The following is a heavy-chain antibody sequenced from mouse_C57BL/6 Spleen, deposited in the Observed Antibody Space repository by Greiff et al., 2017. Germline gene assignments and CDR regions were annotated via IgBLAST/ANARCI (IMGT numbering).Heavy chain of an antibody. CDR2: INPNNGGT. J-gene: IGHJ2*01. D-gene: IGHD1-1*01. CDR1: GYTFTDYY. V-gene: IGHV1-26*01. Sequence: VQLQQSGPELVKPGASVKISCKASGYTFTDYYMNWVKQSHGKSLEWIGDINPNNGGTSYNQKFKGKATLTVDKSSSTAYMELRSLTSEDSAVYYCARETFITTVPDYWGQGTTLTVSS. CDR3: ARETFITTVPDY.